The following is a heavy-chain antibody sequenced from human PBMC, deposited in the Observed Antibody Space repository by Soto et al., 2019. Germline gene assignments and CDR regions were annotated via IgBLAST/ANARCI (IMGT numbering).Heavy chain of an antibody. CDR1: GFTFSSYA. V-gene: IGHV3-30-3*01. CDR3: ARDLFYYDSSGYLDY. CDR2: ISYDGSNK. J-gene: IGHJ4*02. D-gene: IGHD3-22*01. Sequence: GGSLRLSCAASGFTFSSYAMHWVRQAPGKGLEWVAVISYDGSNKYYADSVKGRFTISRDNSKNTLYLQMNSLRAEDTAVYYCARDLFYYDSSGYLDYWGQGTLVTVSS.